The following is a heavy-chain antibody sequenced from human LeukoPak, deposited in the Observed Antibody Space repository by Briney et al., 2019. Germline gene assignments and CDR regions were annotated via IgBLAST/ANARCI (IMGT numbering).Heavy chain of an antibody. CDR2: LFYSGST. D-gene: IGHD7-27*01. CDR3: AKEPTGAKTFDY. Sequence: WETLSLACTVSGGSISRTPYYWGWIRQPPGKGLGWIGSLFYSGSTYYNPSLKSRVTISVDTSNNQVSLILRSVTAADTAVYFCAKEPTGAKTFDYWGQGTLVTVSS. CDR1: GGSISRTPYY. J-gene: IGHJ4*02. V-gene: IGHV4-39*07.